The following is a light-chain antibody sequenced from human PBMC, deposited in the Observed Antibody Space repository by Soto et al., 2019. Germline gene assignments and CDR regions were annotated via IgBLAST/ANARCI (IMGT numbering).Light chain of an antibody. CDR1: QSVSSSY. CDR3: QQYGSSRV. J-gene: IGKJ4*01. CDR2: GAS. Sequence: EIVLTQSPGTLSLSPGERATLSCRASQSVSSSYLAWYQQKPGQAPRLLIYGASSRATGIPDRFSGSGSGTDFTLTISRLGPEDFAVYYCQQYGSSRVFGGGTKVDI. V-gene: IGKV3-20*01.